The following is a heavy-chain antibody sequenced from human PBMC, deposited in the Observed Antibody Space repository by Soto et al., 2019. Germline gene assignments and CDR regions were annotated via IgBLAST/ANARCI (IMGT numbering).Heavy chain of an antibody. Sequence: QVQLQESGPGLVKPSQTLSLTCTVSGGSISTGGYYWSWIRQHPGKGLYWIGYIYDSGRTYYNPSLTSRVTMSLDTSENQFSLRLSSVTAADTAVYSCARVRKLVAATKVTPWYLDLWGRGTLVTVSS. D-gene: IGHD2-15*01. CDR2: IYDSGRT. J-gene: IGHJ2*01. V-gene: IGHV4-31*03. CDR3: ARVRKLVAATKVTPWYLDL. CDR1: GGSISTGGYY.